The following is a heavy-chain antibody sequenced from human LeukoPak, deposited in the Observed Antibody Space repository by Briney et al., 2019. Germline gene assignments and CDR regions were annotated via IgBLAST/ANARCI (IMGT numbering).Heavy chain of an antibody. CDR1: GFTFSSYW. Sequence: GGSLRLSCAASGFTFSSYWMSWVRQAPGKGLQWVANIKQDGSEKYYVDSVKGRFTISRDNAKNSLYLQMNSLRAEDTAVYYCAREADIVVVPAAPGDVWGKGTTVTVSS. V-gene: IGHV3-7*01. D-gene: IGHD2-2*01. CDR3: AREADIVVVPAAPGDV. J-gene: IGHJ6*04. CDR2: IKQDGSEK.